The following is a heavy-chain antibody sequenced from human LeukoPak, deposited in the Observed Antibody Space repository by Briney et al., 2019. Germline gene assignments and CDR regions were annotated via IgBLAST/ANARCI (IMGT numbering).Heavy chain of an antibody. J-gene: IGHJ4*02. V-gene: IGHV1-46*01. D-gene: IGHD6-19*01. CDR1: GGTFSSYA. CDR2: INPSAGGI. Sequence: GASVKVSCKASGGTFSSYAISWVRQAPGQGLGWMGIINPSAGGIDYAQKFQGRITMTRDTSTSTVYMELRSLRSEDTAVYYCARARPDSSGWYQRPFDYWGQGTLVTVSS. CDR3: ARARPDSSGWYQRPFDY.